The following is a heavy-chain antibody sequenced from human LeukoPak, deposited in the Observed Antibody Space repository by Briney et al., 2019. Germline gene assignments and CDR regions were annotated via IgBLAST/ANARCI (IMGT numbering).Heavy chain of an antibody. CDR1: GFNFSPYA. Sequence: GTSLRLSCEVSGFNFSPYAMHWVRQAPGKGLEWVAVISADGKKQDYANSVRGRFTVSRDNSKNTVYLQMSSLKAEDTAIYYCAKEIFCTQTTCQGNDAFHIWGQGTVVTVSS. V-gene: IGHV3-30*04. D-gene: IGHD3-9*01. J-gene: IGHJ3*02. CDR2: ISADGKKQ. CDR3: AKEIFCTQTTCQGNDAFHI.